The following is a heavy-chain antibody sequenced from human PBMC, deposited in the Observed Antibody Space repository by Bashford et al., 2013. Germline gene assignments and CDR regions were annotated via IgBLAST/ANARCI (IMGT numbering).Heavy chain of an antibody. CDR3: ARGWQVSAESGMRSYYYGSGRGYYYYYGMDV. D-gene: IGHD3-10*01. J-gene: IGHJ6*02. CDR1: VGSFSGYY. CDR2: INHSGST. V-gene: IGHV4-34*01. Sequence: SETLSLTCGVYVGSFSGYYWSWIRQPPGKGLEWIGEINHSGSTNYNPSLKSRVTISVDTSKNQFSLKLSSVTAADTAVYYCARGWQVSAESGMRSYYYGSGRGYYYYYGMDVWGQGTTVTVSS.